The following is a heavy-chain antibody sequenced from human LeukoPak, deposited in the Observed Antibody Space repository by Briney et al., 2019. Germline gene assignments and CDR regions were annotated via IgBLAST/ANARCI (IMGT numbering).Heavy chain of an antibody. CDR3: ARDGTAPGLYFDL. CDR2: INQNGGET. CDR1: GFTFSDFW. J-gene: IGHJ4*01. Sequence: GGSLRLSCAVSGFTFSDFWMNWVRRSPGKGLEWVASINQNGGETSCVDSVKGRFTISRDNPKNSLYLQMSSLRAEDTAVYYCARDGTAPGLYFDLWGQGTLVTVSS. V-gene: IGHV3-7*01. D-gene: IGHD6-13*01.